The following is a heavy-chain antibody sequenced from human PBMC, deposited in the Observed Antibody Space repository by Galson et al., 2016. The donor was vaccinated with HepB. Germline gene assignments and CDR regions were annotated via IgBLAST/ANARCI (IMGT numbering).Heavy chain of an antibody. Sequence: SLRLSCAASGFTFSSYGMHWVRQAPGKGLEWVAVMSFDGSNKYYGDSVKGRSTISRDNSKNTLYLQMNSLRAEDTAVYYCAKDREFSSGWYDPDYWGQGTLVTVSA. J-gene: IGHJ4*02. CDR1: GFTFSSYG. CDR2: MSFDGSNK. D-gene: IGHD6-19*01. CDR3: AKDREFSSGWYDPDY. V-gene: IGHV3-30*18.